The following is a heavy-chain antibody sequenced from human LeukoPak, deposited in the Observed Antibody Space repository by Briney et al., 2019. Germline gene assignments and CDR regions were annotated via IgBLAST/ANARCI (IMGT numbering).Heavy chain of an antibody. CDR3: ARGHKTNYYGNSFDP. J-gene: IGHJ5*02. Sequence: ASVNISCKTSGYTFNGYYLHWVRQAPGQGLEWMGWIKPSSSFTDSAERFKDRVTMTSDTSITTAYMELNSLRSDDTAVYYCARGHKTNYYGNSFDPWGQGTLVTVSS. CDR2: IKPSSSFT. CDR1: GYTFNGYY. V-gene: IGHV1-2*02. D-gene: IGHD3-10*01.